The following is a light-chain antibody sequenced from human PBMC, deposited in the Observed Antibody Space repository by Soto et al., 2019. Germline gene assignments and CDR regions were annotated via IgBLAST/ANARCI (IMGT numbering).Light chain of an antibody. CDR3: PSYDSSLSGWV. CDR2: GNS. CDR1: SSNIGAGYD. Sequence: QSVLTQPPSVSGAPGQRVTISCTGSSSNIGAGYDVHWYQQLPGTAPKLLIYGNSNRPSGVPDRFSGSKSGTSASLAIFGFQAEDEADYYCPSYDSSLSGWVFGTGTKVTVL. V-gene: IGLV1-40*01. J-gene: IGLJ1*01.